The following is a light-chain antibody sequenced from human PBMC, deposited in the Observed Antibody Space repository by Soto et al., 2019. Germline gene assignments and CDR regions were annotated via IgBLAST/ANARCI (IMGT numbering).Light chain of an antibody. Sequence: QSVLTQPPSVSEAPRQRVTISCSGSSSNIGNNAVNWYQQLPGKAPKLLIYYDDLLPSGVSDRFSGSKSGTSASLAISGLQSEDVADYYCAAWEDSLNVVVFGGVTNVTVL. V-gene: IGLV1-36*01. CDR2: YDD. CDR1: SSNIGNNA. CDR3: AAWEDSLNVVV. J-gene: IGLJ2*01.